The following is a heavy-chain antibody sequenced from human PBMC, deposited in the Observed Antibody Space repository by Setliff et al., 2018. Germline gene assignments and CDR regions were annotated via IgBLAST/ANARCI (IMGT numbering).Heavy chain of an antibody. CDR1: GGSVSSTSHY. D-gene: IGHD3-10*01. Sequence: KPSETLSLTCNASGGSVSSTSHYWGWIRQPPGKGMERTGSVYYSGYTYYNPSLQSRVTISVDMSKNQFSMKLTSVTAADTAVYYCARVDFTMIQGVPGLWGQGTLVTVSS. V-gene: IGHV4-39*07. CDR3: ARVDFTMIQGVPGL. CDR2: VYYSGYT. J-gene: IGHJ1*01.